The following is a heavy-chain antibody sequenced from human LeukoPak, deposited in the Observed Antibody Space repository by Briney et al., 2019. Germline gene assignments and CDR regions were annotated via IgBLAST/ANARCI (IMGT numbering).Heavy chain of an antibody. D-gene: IGHD3/OR15-3a*01. Sequence: PGGSLRLSCAASGFTFSSYAMSWVRQAPGKGLEWVSGINWNGGSTGYADSVKGRFTISRDNAKNSLYLQMNSLRAEDTALYYCARERTVRWQGLAHYMNVCGNGTTVIVSS. CDR2: INWNGGST. CDR3: ARERTVRWQGLAHYMNV. J-gene: IGHJ6*03. CDR1: GFTFSSYA. V-gene: IGHV3-20*04.